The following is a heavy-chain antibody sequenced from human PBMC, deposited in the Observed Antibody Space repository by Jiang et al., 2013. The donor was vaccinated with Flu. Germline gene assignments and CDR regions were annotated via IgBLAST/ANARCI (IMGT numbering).Heavy chain of an antibody. CDR2: IVVGSDYA. D-gene: IGHD2-8*01. V-gene: IGHV1-58*01. CDR3: ARDTSGYGTSWFTH. J-gene: IGHJ5*02. Sequence: PGPSVKVSCKASGFTFSNSAVQWVRQARGQSLEWIGWIVVGSDYANFAQKFQERVTITRDMSRSTAYMELSNLRSEDTAVYYCARDTSGYGTSWFTHWGQGTLVTVSP. CDR1: GFTFSNSA.